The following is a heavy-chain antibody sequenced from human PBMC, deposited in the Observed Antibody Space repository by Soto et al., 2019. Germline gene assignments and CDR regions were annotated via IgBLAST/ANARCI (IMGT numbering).Heavy chain of an antibody. CDR2: ITGSGSIT. CDR1: GFSFSSFA. D-gene: IGHD2-2*01. CDR3: AKGLLQYQLLGSFDY. Sequence: GGSLRLSCAASGFSFSSFAMSWVRQAPGKGLDWVSVITGSGSITYSADSVKGRFTTSRDNSKGTLYLQMNSLRAEDTAIYYCAKGLLQYQLLGSFDYWGQGSQVTVSS. V-gene: IGHV3-23*01. J-gene: IGHJ4*02.